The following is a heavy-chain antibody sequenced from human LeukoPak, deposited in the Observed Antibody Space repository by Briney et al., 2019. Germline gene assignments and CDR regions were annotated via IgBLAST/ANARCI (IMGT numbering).Heavy chain of an antibody. Sequence: GGSLRLSCAASGFTFDDYGMSWVRQAPGKGLEWVSSINWNGGSTGYADSVKGRFTISRDNAKNSLYLQMNSLRAEDTALYYCAREVDSYLPKYYFDYWGLGTLVTVSS. J-gene: IGHJ4*02. V-gene: IGHV3-20*04. D-gene: IGHD5-12*01. CDR2: INWNGGST. CDR1: GFTFDDYG. CDR3: AREVDSYLPKYYFDY.